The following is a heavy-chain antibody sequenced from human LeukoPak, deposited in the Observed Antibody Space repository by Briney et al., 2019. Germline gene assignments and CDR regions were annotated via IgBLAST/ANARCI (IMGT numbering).Heavy chain of an antibody. CDR3: ASETTDDAFDI. Sequence: GGSLRLSCAASGFTFSNYAMTWVRQAPGKGLEWVSSIRASGGSTYYADSVKGRFTISRDNSKNTLYLQMNSLRAEDTAVYYCASETTDDAFDIWGQGTMVTVSS. CDR2: IRASGGST. J-gene: IGHJ3*02. D-gene: IGHD4-17*01. CDR1: GFTFSNYA. V-gene: IGHV3-23*01.